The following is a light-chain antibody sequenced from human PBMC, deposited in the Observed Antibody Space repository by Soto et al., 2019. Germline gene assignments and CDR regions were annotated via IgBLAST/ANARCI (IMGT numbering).Light chain of an antibody. CDR3: QQYYDTPST. V-gene: IGKV4-1*01. CDR2: WAS. J-gene: IGKJ1*01. Sequence: DIVMTQSQYSRAVSLGERATINCKSSQSVLYSSNNNNYIAWYQQKPGQPPKLIIYWASTRESGVPDRFSGSGSGTDFTLTISSLQAEDVAIYYCQQYYDTPSTFGQVTKVDIK. CDR1: QSVLYSSNNNNY.